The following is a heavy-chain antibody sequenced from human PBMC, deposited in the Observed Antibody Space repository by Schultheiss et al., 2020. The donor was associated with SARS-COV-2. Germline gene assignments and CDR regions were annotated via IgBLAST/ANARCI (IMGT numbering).Heavy chain of an antibody. J-gene: IGHJ6*03. V-gene: IGHV4-34*01. CDR2: INHSGST. CDR3: AREDYYYYYMDV. Sequence: SETLSLTCAVYGGSFSGYYWSWIRQPPGKGLEWIGEINHSGSTYYNPSLKSRVTISVDTSKNQFSLKLSSVTAADTAVYYCAREDYYYYYMDVWGKGTTVTVSS. CDR1: GGSFSGYY.